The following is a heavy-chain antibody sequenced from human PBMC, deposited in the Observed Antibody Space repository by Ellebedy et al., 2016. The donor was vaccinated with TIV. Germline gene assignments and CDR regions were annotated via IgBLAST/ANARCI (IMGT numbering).Heavy chain of an antibody. D-gene: IGHD3-16*01. Sequence: SETLSLTCAVYGGSLSGYYWSWIRQSPGKGLEWIGFIHYSGSANNNPSLQSRVTISVDTSNNQVSLNVNSVTAADTAVYYCARTTWGTGDAFDIWGQGTMVTVSS. V-gene: IGHV4-34*11. CDR3: ARTTWGTGDAFDI. CDR2: IHYSGSA. CDR1: GGSLSGYY. J-gene: IGHJ3*02.